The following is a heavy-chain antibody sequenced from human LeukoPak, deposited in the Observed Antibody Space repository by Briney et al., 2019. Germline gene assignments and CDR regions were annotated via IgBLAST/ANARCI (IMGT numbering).Heavy chain of an antibody. V-gene: IGHV1-2*02. D-gene: IGHD3-9*01. CDR3: ARADYDILTGYPSVVYMDV. Sequence: ASVKVSCKASGYTFTSYDINWVRQATGQGLEWMGWINPNSGGTNYAQKFQGRVTMTRDTSISTAYMELSRLRSDDTAVYYCARADYDILTGYPSVVYMDVWGKGTTVTISS. CDR1: GYTFTSYD. CDR2: INPNSGGT. J-gene: IGHJ6*03.